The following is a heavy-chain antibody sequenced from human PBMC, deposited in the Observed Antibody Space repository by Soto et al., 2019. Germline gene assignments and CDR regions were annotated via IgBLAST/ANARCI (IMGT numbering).Heavy chain of an antibody. CDR3: ARVQVVNFDNWFDP. Sequence: QIQLLQSGAEVKKPGTSVKVSCQASGYTFTTYGIIWVRQAPGQGLEWMGWINPNSGHTNYAQNLKDRATMTTDTSTHTDYMELRTLTSDDTAVYFCARVQVVNFDNWFDPWGQGTLVTVSS. CDR1: GYTFTTYG. D-gene: IGHD3-22*01. J-gene: IGHJ5*02. V-gene: IGHV1-18*01. CDR2: INPNSGHT.